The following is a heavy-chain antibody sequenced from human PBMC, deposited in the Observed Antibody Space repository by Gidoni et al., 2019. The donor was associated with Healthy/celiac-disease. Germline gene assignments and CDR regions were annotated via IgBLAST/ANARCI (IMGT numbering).Heavy chain of an antibody. V-gene: IGHV3-23*01. CDR3: AKVGSMIVVVMGY. CDR2: ISGCGGST. CDR1: GFTFSSYA. J-gene: IGHJ4*02. D-gene: IGHD3-22*01. Sequence: EVQLLESGGGVVQPGGSLRRSCAASGFTFSSYALSWFRQAPGDGLEWVSAISGCGGSTYYSDPLKGRFTISRDNSKNTLYLQMNSLRAEDTAVYYCAKVGSMIVVVMGYWGQGTLVTVSS.